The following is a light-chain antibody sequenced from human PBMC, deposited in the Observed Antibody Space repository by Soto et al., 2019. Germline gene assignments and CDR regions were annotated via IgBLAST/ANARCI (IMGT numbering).Light chain of an antibody. V-gene: IGLV2-8*01. J-gene: IGLJ2*01. CDR1: SSDVGAYNY. CDR2: EVT. CDR3: SSLADGHVI. Sequence: QSALTQPPSASGSPGQSVTISCTGTSSDVGAYNYVSWYQHHPGKVPKLIIDEVTQRPSGVPDRFSGSKSGNTASLTVSGLQDDDEADYYCSSLADGHVIFGGGTKLTVL.